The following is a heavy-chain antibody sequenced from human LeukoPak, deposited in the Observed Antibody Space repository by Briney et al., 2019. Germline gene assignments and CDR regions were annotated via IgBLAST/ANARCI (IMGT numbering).Heavy chain of an antibody. CDR2: IYYNGNT. J-gene: IGHJ2*01. CDR1: GGSISSSSYY. V-gene: IGHV4-39*07. Sequence: KPSETLSLTCTVSGGSISSSSYYWGWIRQPPGKGLEWIGSIYYNGNTYYNPSLKSRLTISLDTSKNQFSLNLSSVTAADTAVYYCARTPGFNPVDLWGRGTLVTVSS. D-gene: IGHD3-9*01. CDR3: ARTPGFNPVDL.